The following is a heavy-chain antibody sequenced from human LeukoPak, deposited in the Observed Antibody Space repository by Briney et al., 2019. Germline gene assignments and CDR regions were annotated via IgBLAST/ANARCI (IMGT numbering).Heavy chain of an antibody. D-gene: IGHD1-26*01. CDR1: GFTFSSYG. V-gene: IGHV3-33*08. CDR2: IWYDGSNK. J-gene: IGHJ4*02. Sequence: GGSLRLSCAASGFTFSSYGMHWVRQAPGKGLEWVAVIWYDGSNKYYADSVKGRFTISRDNSKNTLYLQMNSLRAEDTAVYYCARDLRDWGASYIDYWGQGTLVTVSS. CDR3: ARDLRDWGASYIDY.